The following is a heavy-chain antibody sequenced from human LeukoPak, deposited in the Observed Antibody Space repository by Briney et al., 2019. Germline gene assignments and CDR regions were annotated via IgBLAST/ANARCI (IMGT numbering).Heavy chain of an antibody. CDR2: IYPGDSDT. CDR3: ARQSAGYCSSTSCYRTNNWLDP. CDR1: GYSFTSYW. D-gene: IGHD2-2*01. V-gene: IGHV5-51*01. Sequence: GESLKISCKGSGYSFTSYWIGWVRQMPGKGLEWMGIIYPGDSDTRYSPSFQGQVTISADKSIGTAYLQWSSLKASDTAMYYCARQSAGYCSSTSCYRTNNWLDPWGQGTLVTVSS. J-gene: IGHJ5*02.